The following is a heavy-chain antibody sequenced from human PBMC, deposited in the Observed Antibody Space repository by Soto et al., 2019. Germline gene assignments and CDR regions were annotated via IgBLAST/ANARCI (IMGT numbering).Heavy chain of an antibody. Sequence: QVTVKESGPVLVKPTETLTLTCPVSGFSLSNAGLGVSWIRQPPGKALEWLAHIFSNDEKSYSPSLTSRLTISKATSKSQVVLTMTNMDPVDTATYYCASTYTTSWYWFDPWGQGTLCTVAS. V-gene: IGHV2-26*04. D-gene: IGHD6-13*01. CDR3: ASTYTTSWYWFDP. J-gene: IGHJ5*02. CDR2: IFSNDEK. CDR1: GFSLSNAGLG.